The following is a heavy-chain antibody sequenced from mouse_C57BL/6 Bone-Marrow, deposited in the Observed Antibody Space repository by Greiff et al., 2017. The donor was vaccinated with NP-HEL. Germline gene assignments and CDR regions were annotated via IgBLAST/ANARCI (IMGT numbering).Heavy chain of an antibody. V-gene: IGHV1-15*01. D-gene: IGHD2-5*01. CDR3: AESRNYPAWFAY. Sequence: QVQLQQPGAELVRPGASVTLSCKASGYTFTDYEMHWVKQTPVHGLEWIGAIDPETGGTAYNQKFKGKAILTADKSSSTAYMELRSLTSEDSAVYCCAESRNYPAWFAYWGQGTLVTVSA. J-gene: IGHJ3*01. CDR1: GYTFTDYE. CDR2: IDPETGGT.